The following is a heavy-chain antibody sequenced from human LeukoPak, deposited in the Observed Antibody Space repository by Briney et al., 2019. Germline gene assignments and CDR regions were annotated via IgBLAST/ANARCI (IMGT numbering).Heavy chain of an antibody. Sequence: GGSLRLSCAASGFIFSAYIMVWLRQAPGKGVEWIGRIRKKNAGYTTEYAASVKGRFVVSRDDSKDSVFLQMNSLETEDTAVYYCTREGGEGDYTAFDLWGQGTMVTVSS. CDR2: IRKKNAGYTT. J-gene: IGHJ3*01. CDR1: GFIFSAYI. CDR3: TREGGEGDYTAFDL. D-gene: IGHD3-3*01. V-gene: IGHV3-72*01.